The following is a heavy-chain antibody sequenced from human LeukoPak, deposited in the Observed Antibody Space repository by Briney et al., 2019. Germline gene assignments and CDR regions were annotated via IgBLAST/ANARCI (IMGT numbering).Heavy chain of an antibody. V-gene: IGHV1-2*02. CDR3: ARVEASGNRLDNWFDP. CDR2: INPNSGGT. Sequence: ASVKVSCKASGYTFTGYYMHWVRQAPGQGLEWMGWINPNSGGTNYAQKFQGRVTMTRDTSISTAYTELSRLRSDDTAVYYCARVEASGNRLDNWFDPWGQGTLVTVSS. CDR1: GYTFTGYY. J-gene: IGHJ5*02. D-gene: IGHD4-23*01.